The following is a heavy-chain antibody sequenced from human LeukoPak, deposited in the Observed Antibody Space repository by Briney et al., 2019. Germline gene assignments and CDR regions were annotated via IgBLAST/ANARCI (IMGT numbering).Heavy chain of an antibody. J-gene: IGHJ3*02. V-gene: IGHV3-7*01. CDR3: ATIQTTSGRYGNAFDI. CDR2: IKQDGGEK. D-gene: IGHD6-19*01. Sequence: GGSLRLSCAASGFTLSTFWMSWVRQAPGKGLEWVANIKQDGGEKYYVDSVKGRFTISRDNAKNSLYLQMNSLRVEDTAVYYCATIQTTSGRYGNAFDIWGQGMMVIVSS. CDR1: GFTLSTFW.